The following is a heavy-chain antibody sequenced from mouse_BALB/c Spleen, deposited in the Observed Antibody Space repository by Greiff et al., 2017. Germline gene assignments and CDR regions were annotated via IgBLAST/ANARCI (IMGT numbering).Heavy chain of an antibody. CDR2: ISYDGSN. J-gene: IGHJ3*01. V-gene: IGHV3-6*02. CDR1: GYSITSGYY. D-gene: IGHD2-14*01. Sequence: ESGPGLVKPSQSLSLTCSVTGYSITSGYYWNWIRQFPGNKLEWMGYISYDGSNNYNPSLKNRISITRDTSKNQFFLKLNSVTTEDTATYYCARDDYRYPWFAYWGQGTLVTVSA. CDR3: ARDDYRYPWFAY.